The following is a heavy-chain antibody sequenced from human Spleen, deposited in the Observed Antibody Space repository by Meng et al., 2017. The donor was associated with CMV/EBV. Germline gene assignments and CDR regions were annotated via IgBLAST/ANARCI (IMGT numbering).Heavy chain of an antibody. CDR2: ISYDGSNK. J-gene: IGHJ4*02. Sequence: FIFGRYAMHWVRQAPGKGLEWVAVISYDGSNKYYADSVKGRFTISRDNSKNTLYLQMNSLRAEDTAVYYCAKDRGYCSGGSCYHIDYWGQGTLVTVSS. D-gene: IGHD2-15*01. V-gene: IGHV3-30*18. CDR3: AKDRGYCSGGSCYHIDY. CDR1: FIFGRYA.